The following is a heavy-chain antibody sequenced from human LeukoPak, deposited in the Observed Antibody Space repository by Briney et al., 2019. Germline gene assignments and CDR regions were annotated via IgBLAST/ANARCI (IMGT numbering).Heavy chain of an antibody. D-gene: IGHD4-23*01. CDR2: INHNGSAI. Sequence: GGSLRLSCAGSGFPFSGYWMSWVRQAPGKGLFWLGNINHNGSAIYYVDPVKGRFTISRDNAKTSLFLQMNSLRVEDTAVYYCARVGHGGGVIDFWGQGALVTVSS. CDR3: ARVGHGGGVIDF. CDR1: GFPFSGYW. V-gene: IGHV3-7*01. J-gene: IGHJ4*02.